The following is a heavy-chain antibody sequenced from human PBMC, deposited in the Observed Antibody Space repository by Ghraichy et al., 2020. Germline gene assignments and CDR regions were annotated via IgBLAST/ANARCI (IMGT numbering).Heavy chain of an antibody. CDR2: INHSGST. D-gene: IGHD1-26*01. CDR3: ARGVVGAPFVG. V-gene: IGHV4-34*01. CDR1: GGSFSGYY. J-gene: IGHJ4*02. Sequence: SETLSLTCAVYGGSFSGYYWSWIRQPPGKGLEWIGEINHSGSTNYNPSLKSRVTISVDTSKNQFSLKLSSVTAADTAVYYCARGVVGAPFVGWGQGTLVTVSS.